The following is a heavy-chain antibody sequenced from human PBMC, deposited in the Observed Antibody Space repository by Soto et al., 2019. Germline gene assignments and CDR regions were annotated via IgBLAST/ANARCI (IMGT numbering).Heavy chain of an antibody. CDR1: GGSITTGGFY. V-gene: IGHV4-31*03. J-gene: IGHJ4*02. CDR2: IYHSGNT. D-gene: IGHD2-2*02. CDR3: ARARFQVLYGKPYFDS. Sequence: SETLSLTCTVSGGSITTGGFYWSWLRQHPGKGLEWIGNIYHSGNTYYNPSLKSRLTISVDTSKNHFSLMVDSVTAADTAVYYCARARFQVLYGKPYFDSWGQGTLVTV.